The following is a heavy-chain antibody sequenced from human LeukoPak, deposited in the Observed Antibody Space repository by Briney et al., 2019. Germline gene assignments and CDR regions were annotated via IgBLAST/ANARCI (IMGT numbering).Heavy chain of an antibody. CDR3: AKALRYFDRPSYYFDY. D-gene: IGHD3-9*01. Sequence: GGSLRLSCAASGLTFSSYAMSWVRQAPGKGLEWVSAISGSGGSTYYADSVKGRFTISRDNSKNTLYLQMNSLRAEDTAVYYCAKALRYFDRPSYYFDYWGQGTLVTVSS. CDR1: GLTFSSYA. J-gene: IGHJ4*02. V-gene: IGHV3-23*01. CDR2: ISGSGGST.